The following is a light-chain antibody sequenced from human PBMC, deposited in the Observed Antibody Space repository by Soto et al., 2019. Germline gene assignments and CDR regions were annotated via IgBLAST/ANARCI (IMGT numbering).Light chain of an antibody. V-gene: IGLV2-11*01. J-gene: IGLJ1*01. CDR1: SSDVGGYNY. CDR2: AVI. CDR3: CSYAGSYPYV. Sequence: QSALTQPRSVAGSPGQSVTISCTGTSSDVGGYNYVSWYQQHPGKAPKLMIYAVIERPSGVPHRFSGSKSGTTASLTISGLQAEDEADYYCCSYAGSYPYVFGTGTKVTVL.